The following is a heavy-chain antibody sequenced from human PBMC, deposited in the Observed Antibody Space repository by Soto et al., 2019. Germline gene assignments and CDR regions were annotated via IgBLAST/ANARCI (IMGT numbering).Heavy chain of an antibody. D-gene: IGHD3-3*01. CDR1: GFSLNTSEVG. CDR3: AHATRFLEWLYGMDV. J-gene: IGHJ6*02. V-gene: IGHV2-5*02. CDR2: IYWDDDK. Sequence: QITLKESGPTLVKPTQTLTLTCTFSGFSLNTSEVGVGWIRQPPGKALEWLALIYWDDDKRYSPSLKSRLTITKHTSKHQVVLTLTNIDPVDTATDYCAHATRFLEWLYGMDVWGQGTKVTVSS.